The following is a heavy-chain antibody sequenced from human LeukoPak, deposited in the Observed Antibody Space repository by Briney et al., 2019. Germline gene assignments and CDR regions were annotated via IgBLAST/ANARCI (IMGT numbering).Heavy chain of an antibody. D-gene: IGHD2/OR15-2a*01. CDR2: IRYDGSNK. CDR3: AREGPRGNSQFDY. V-gene: IGHV3-33*01. Sequence: GGSLRLSCAASGFTFSSYGMHWVRQAPGKGLEWVALIRYDGSNKYYTDSVKGRLTISRDNSKNTLYLQMNSLRAEDTAIYYCAREGPRGNSQFDYWGQGTLVTVSS. J-gene: IGHJ4*02. CDR1: GFTFSSYG.